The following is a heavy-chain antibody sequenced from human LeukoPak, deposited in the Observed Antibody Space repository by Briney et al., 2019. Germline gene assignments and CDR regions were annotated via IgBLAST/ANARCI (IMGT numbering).Heavy chain of an antibody. CDR3: ARRSPEILRSYYYYYMDV. CDR1: GFTVSSNY. CDR2: IYSGGST. D-gene: IGHD4-17*01. V-gene: IGHV3-53*01. J-gene: IGHJ6*03. Sequence: GGSLRLSCAASGFTVSSNYMSWVRQAPGKGLEWVSVIYSGGSTYYADSVKGRFTISRDNSKNTLYLQMNSLRAEDTAVYYCARRSPEILRSYYYYYMDVWGKGTTVTVSS.